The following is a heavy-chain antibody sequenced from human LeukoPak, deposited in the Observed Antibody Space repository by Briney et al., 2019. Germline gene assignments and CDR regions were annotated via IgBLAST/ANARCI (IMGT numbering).Heavy chain of an antibody. CDR2: IRYDGSNK. CDR1: GFTFSSYG. Sequence: PGGSLRLSCAASGFTFSSYGMHWVRHAPGKGLEWVAFIRYDGSNKYYADSVKGRFTISRDNSKNTLYLQMNSLRAEDTAVYCCAKDQGRATIAYFDYLGQGTLVTVAS. V-gene: IGHV3-30*02. J-gene: IGHJ4*02. CDR3: AKDQGRATIAYFDY. D-gene: IGHD5-12*01.